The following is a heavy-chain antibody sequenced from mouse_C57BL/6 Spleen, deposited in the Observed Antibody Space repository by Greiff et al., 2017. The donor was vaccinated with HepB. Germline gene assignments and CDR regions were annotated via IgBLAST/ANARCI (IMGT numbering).Heavy chain of an antibody. Sequence: QVQLKQPGAELVRPGSSVKLSCKASGYTFTSYWMDWVKQRPGQGLEWIGNIYPSDSETHYNQKFKDKATLTVDKSSSTAYMQLSSLTSEDSAVYYCARTKGGSSPNYAMDYWGQGTSVTVSS. CDR3: ARTKGGSSPNYAMDY. J-gene: IGHJ4*01. D-gene: IGHD1-1*01. V-gene: IGHV1-61*01. CDR2: IYPSDSET. CDR1: GYTFTSYW.